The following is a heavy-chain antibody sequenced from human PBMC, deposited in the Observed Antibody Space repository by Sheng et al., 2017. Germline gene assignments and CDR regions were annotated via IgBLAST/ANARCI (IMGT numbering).Heavy chain of an antibody. D-gene: IGHD6-13*01. Sequence: EVQLVESGGGLVLPGRSLRLSCAASGFASNQYWMNWVRQGPRKGLEWVSRTSGDGSATFYADSVKGRFTISRDNSKNTVHLQMDNLRGEDTAIYYCATLAAAAGNSHINHWGQGTLVTVSS. CDR3: ATLAAAAGNSHINH. CDR1: GFASNQYW. V-gene: IGHV3-74*01. J-gene: IGHJ4*02. CDR2: TSGDGSAT.